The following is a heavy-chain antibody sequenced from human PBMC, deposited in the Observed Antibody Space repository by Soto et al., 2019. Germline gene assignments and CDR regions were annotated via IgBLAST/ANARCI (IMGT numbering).Heavy chain of an antibody. Sequence: SEALSLTCAGYGGSFSPYFWSGIRQPPGKGLEWIGEINHSGSTNYNPSLTRRATLSVDASKNQVSLKLTSVTAADTAVYYCARLASGWQYYYFDFWGRGTPVPVSS. CDR3: ARLASGWQYYYFDF. CDR2: INHSGST. V-gene: IGHV4-34*01. CDR1: GGSFSPYF. J-gene: IGHJ2*01. D-gene: IGHD6-19*01.